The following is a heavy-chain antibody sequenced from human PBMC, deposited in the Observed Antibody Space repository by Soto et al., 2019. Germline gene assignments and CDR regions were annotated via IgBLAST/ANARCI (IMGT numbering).Heavy chain of an antibody. J-gene: IGHJ3*02. Sequence: SCERSVFTFTNAWMNWVLQKPVQGLEWVGRIRSNSDGGTTDYAAPVKGRFSISRDDSKNTLYLQMNSLKTEDTAVYYCSTTKAGTNTFGIWGQGTMVTVSS. V-gene: IGHV3-15*07. CDR1: VFTFTNAW. CDR2: IRSNSDGGTT. D-gene: IGHD1-7*01. CDR3: STTKAGTNTFGI.